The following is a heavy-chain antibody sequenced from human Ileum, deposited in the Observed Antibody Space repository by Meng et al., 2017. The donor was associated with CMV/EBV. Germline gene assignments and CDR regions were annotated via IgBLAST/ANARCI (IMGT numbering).Heavy chain of an antibody. CDR3: ARDRFDP. Sequence: QLQESGLGLVKPSETLSLPCTVSGASLNDYYWSWIRPPAGKGLEWIGRIFATGTTNYNPSLKSRVTMSVDTSKNQFSLKLTSVTAADTAVYFCARDRFDPWGQGALVTVSS. CDR2: IFATGTT. J-gene: IGHJ5*02. CDR1: GASLNDYY. V-gene: IGHV4-4*07.